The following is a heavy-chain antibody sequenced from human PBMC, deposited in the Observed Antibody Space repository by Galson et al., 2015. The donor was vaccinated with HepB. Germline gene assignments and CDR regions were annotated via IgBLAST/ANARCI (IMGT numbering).Heavy chain of an antibody. CDR2: IWSDGSNK. CDR1: GFTFSSYA. Sequence: SLRLSCAASGFTFSSYAMSWVRQAPGKGLEWVAVIWSDGSNKYYVDSVKGRFTISRDNSNNMLYLQMNSLTGEDTAVYYCARRGSGTQNFDFWGQGTLVTVSS. V-gene: IGHV3-33*08. D-gene: IGHD3-16*01. CDR3: ARRGSGTQNFDF. J-gene: IGHJ4*02.